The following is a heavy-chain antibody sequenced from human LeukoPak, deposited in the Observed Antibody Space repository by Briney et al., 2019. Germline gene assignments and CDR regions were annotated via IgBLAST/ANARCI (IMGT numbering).Heavy chain of an antibody. CDR2: ISGSGGST. CDR1: GFTFSSYA. Sequence: GGSLRLSCAASGFTFSSYAMSWVRQAPGKGLEWVSAISGSGGSTYYADSVKGRFTISRDNSKNTLYLQMNSLRAEDTAVYYCAKADSSGYYFGRSELDYWGQGTLVTVSS. CDR3: AKADSSGYYFGRSELDY. J-gene: IGHJ4*02. V-gene: IGHV3-23*01. D-gene: IGHD3-22*01.